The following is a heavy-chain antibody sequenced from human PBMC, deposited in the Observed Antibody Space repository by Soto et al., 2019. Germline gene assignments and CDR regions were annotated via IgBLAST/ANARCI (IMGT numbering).Heavy chain of an antibody. CDR3: ATVVPAAIRDYSNYVGDGYFDY. D-gene: IGHD2-2*02. CDR1: GDTVCIYA. J-gene: IGHJ4*02. CDR2: IIPIFGTA. Sequence: SVKVCSESSGDTVCIYAIAGVRKAPGQGLEWMGGIIPIFGTANYAQKFQGRVTITADESTSTAYMELSSLRSEDTAVYYCATVVPAAIRDYSNYVGDGYFDYWGQGTLVNVSS. V-gene: IGHV1-69*13.